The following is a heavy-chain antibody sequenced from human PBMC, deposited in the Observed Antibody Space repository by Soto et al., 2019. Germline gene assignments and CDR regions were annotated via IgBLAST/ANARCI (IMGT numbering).Heavy chain of an antibody. CDR1: GGSISSYY. V-gene: IGHV4-59*01. Sequence: LSLTCTVSGGSISSYYWSWIRQPPGKGLEWIGYIYYSGSTNYNPSLKSRVTISVDTPNNQFSLKLSSVTAADTAVSYCARLPWADYGGIFDPWGQGTLVTVPS. J-gene: IGHJ5*02. CDR2: IYYSGST. D-gene: IGHD4-17*01. CDR3: ARLPWADYGGIFDP.